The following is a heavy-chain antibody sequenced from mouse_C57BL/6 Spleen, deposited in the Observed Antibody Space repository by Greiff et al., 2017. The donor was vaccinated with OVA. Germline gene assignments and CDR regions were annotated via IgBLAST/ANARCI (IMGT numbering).Heavy chain of an antibody. D-gene: IGHD2-4*01. CDR3: ASYDSNWAWFAY. CDR1: GYTFTDYY. J-gene: IGHJ3*01. Sequence: EVQLQQSGPELVKPGASVKISCKASGYTFTDYYMNWVKQSHGKSLEWIGDINPNNGGTSYNQKFKGKATLTVDKSSSTAYMELRSLTSEDSAVYYCASYDSNWAWFAYWGQGTLVTVSA. V-gene: IGHV1-26*01. CDR2: INPNNGGT.